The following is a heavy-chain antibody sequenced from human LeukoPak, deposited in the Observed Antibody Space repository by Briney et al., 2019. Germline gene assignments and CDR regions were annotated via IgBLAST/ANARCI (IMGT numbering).Heavy chain of an antibody. CDR2: IKQDGTET. Sequence: GGSLRLSCVASGLTFNRYWMSWLRQVPGKGLEWVANIKQDGTETHYVDSVKGRFTIFRDNAKSSLYLQMNSLRAEDTAVYYCARDCLGSQFWSGYYLGPDNYFDYWGQGSLVTVSS. CDR1: GLTFNRYW. J-gene: IGHJ4*02. CDR3: ARDCLGSQFWSGYYLGPDNYFDY. V-gene: IGHV3-7*01. D-gene: IGHD3-3*01.